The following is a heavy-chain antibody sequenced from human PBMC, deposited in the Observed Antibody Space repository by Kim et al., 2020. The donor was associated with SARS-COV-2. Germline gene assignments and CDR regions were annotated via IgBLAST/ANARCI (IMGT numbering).Heavy chain of an antibody. V-gene: IGHV3-30*01. D-gene: IGHD1-26*01. CDR3: ARWERFAGAFDI. Sequence: YYADSVKGRFTISRDNSKNTLYLQMNSLRAEDTAVYYCARWERFAGAFDIWGQGTMVTVSS. J-gene: IGHJ3*02.